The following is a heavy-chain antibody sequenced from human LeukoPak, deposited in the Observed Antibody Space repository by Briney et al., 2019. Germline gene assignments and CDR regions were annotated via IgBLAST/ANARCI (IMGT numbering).Heavy chain of an antibody. J-gene: IGHJ6*03. CDR2: INDSGRI. D-gene: IGHD1-7*01. V-gene: IGHV4-34*01. Sequence: SETLSLTCAVYGGSFSNYYWSWIRQPPGKGLEWIGEINDSGRINYNPSLMRRVTVSVDTSKNQFSLRLTSVTATDTAVYYCARRWNYGRNYYIDVWGSGATVSVSS. CDR1: GGSFSNYY. CDR3: ARRWNYGRNYYIDV.